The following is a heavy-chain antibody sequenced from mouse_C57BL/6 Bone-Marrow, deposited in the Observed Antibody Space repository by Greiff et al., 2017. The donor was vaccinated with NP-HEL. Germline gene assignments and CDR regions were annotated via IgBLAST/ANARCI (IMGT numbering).Heavy chain of an antibody. D-gene: IGHD1-1*01. CDR3: ARDLNYYGSTYAMDY. J-gene: IGHJ4*01. CDR1: GFTFSSYA. V-gene: IGHV5-4*01. Sequence: VKLVESGGGLVKPGGSLKLSCAASGFTFSSYAMSWVRQTPEKRLEWVATISDGGSYTYYPDTVKGRFTISRDNAKNNLYLQMSHLKSEDTAMYYCARDLNYYGSTYAMDYWGQGTSVTVSS. CDR2: ISDGGSYT.